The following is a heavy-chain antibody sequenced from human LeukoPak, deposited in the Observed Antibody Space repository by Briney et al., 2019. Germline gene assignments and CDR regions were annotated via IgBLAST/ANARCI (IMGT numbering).Heavy chain of an antibody. V-gene: IGHV4-59*01. D-gene: IGHD3-16*01. J-gene: IGHJ4*02. CDR3: ARDPRRDYGDYFDD. CDR1: GDSISRYF. CDR2: VHCSGST. Sequence: PSETLSLTCTVFGDSISRYFWSWIRQSPGKGLEWIGYVHCSGSTSYNPSLTSRVSMSLDTSKNQFSLKVSSVTASDTAIYYCARDPRRDYGDYFDDWGQGTLVTVSS.